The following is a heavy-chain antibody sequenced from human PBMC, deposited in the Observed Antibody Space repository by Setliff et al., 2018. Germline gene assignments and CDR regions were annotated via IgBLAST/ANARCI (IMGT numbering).Heavy chain of an antibody. D-gene: IGHD2-15*01. Sequence: TLSLTCTVSGGSISSGGYYWSWIRQHQGKGLEWIGYIYYSVSTYYNPSLKSRVTISVDTSKNQFSLKLSSVTAADTAVYYCARVPLRIATRHAFDIWGRGTMVTVSS. CDR1: GGSISSGGYY. CDR2: IYYSVST. CDR3: ARVPLRIATRHAFDI. V-gene: IGHV4-31*03. J-gene: IGHJ3*02.